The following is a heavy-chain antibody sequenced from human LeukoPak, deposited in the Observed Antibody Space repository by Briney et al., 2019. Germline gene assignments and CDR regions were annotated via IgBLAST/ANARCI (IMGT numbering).Heavy chain of an antibody. CDR1: GFTFSSFW. Sequence: GGSLRLSCAGSGFTFSSFWMSWVRQAPGKGPEWVANIKQDGRDKNYVDSVKGRFTISRDNSKNALYLQMNSLRAEDTAVYYCARDPEGVLDNWGQGTLVTVSS. J-gene: IGHJ4*02. CDR2: IKQDGRDK. CDR3: ARDPEGVLDN. D-gene: IGHD3-10*01. V-gene: IGHV3-7*01.